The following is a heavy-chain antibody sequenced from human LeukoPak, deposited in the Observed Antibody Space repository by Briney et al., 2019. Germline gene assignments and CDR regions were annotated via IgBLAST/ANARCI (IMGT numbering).Heavy chain of an antibody. J-gene: IGHJ4*02. D-gene: IGHD1-14*01. CDR1: GFSLSSYA. CDR3: AKDRSGTNSDFDY. Sequence: PGGSLRLSCAASGFSLSSYAMTWVRQARGKGLEWVSAISASGGTTYYVDSVKGRFTISRDNAKNTLYLQMNSLRAEDTAVYYCAKDRSGTNSDFDYWGQGTLVTVSS. V-gene: IGHV3-23*01. CDR2: ISASGGTT.